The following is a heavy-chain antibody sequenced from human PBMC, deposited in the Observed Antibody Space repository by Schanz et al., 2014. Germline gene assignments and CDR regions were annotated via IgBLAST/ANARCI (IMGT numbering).Heavy chain of an antibody. V-gene: IGHV3-23*04. CDR2: ISGSGGDT. Sequence: EVQLVESEGGLIQPGGSLRLSCAASGFTFSSYAMSWVRQAPGKGLEWVSAISGSGGDTYYADSVKGRFTISRDNSKNTLYLQMNSLRAEDTAVYYCAKTPRNDYSNYGLSYHYGMDVWGQGTTVTVSS. D-gene: IGHD4-4*01. J-gene: IGHJ6*02. CDR3: AKTPRNDYSNYGLSYHYGMDV. CDR1: GFTFSSYA.